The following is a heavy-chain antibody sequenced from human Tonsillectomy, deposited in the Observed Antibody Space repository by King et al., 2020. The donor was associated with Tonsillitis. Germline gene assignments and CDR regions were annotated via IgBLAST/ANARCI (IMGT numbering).Heavy chain of an antibody. CDR1: GFTFSSYA. J-gene: IGHJ4*02. CDR3: AKDRDSPLYSSGWYYFDY. D-gene: IGHD6-19*01. V-gene: IGHV3-23*04. Sequence: VQLVESGGGLVQPGGSLRLSCAASGFTFSSYAMSWVRQAPGKGLEWVSAISGSGGSTYYADSVKGRFTISRDNSKNTLYLQMNSLRAEDTAVYYCAKDRDSPLYSSGWYYFDYWGQGTLVTVSS. CDR2: ISGSGGST.